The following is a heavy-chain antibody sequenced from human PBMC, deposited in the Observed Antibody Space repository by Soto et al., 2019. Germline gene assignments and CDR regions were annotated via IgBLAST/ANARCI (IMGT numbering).Heavy chain of an antibody. V-gene: IGHV3-74*01. CDR2: INSDGSST. D-gene: IGHD6-19*01. CDR1: GFKFSSYW. CDR3: ARESYSSGWDYFDY. J-gene: IGHJ4*02. Sequence: EVQLVESGGGLVQPGGSLRLSCAASGFKFSSYWMHWVRQAPGKGLVWVSRINSDGSSTSYADFVKGRFTISRDNAKNTLYLQMNSLGAEDTAVYYCARESYSSGWDYFDYWGQGTLVTVSS.